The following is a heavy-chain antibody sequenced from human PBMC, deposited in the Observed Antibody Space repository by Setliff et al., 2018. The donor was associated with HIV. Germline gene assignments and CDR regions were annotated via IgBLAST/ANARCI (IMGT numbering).Heavy chain of an antibody. V-gene: IGHV3-48*03. CDR2: ISSSGSTI. CDR1: GFTLSSYE. J-gene: IGHJ4*02. Sequence: PGGSLRLSCAASGFTLSSYEMNWVRQPPGKGLEWVSYISSSGSTIYYADSVKGRFTISRDNAKNSLYLQMNSLRAEDTAVYYCASRVPFDYWGQGTLVTVSS. CDR3: ASRVPFDY. D-gene: IGHD1-1*01.